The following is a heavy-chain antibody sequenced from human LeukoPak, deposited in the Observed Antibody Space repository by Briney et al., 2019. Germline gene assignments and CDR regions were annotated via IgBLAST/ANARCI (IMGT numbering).Heavy chain of an antibody. D-gene: IGHD7-27*01. V-gene: IGHV5-51*01. CDR1: GYRFTSHW. CDR2: IYPGDSDT. CDR3: AFGASNWDQFDY. J-gene: IGHJ4*02. Sequence: GESLKISCKDSGYRFTSHWIAWVRQMPGKGLEWMGIIYPGDSDTRYSPSFQGQVTISADASINTAYLRWSSLEASDTAMYFCAFGASNWDQFDYWGQGTLVTVSS.